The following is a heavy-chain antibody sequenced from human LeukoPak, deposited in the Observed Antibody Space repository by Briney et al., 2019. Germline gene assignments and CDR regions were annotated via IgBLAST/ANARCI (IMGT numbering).Heavy chain of an antibody. CDR1: GGSISSYY. Sequence: SETLSLTCTVSGGSISSYYWSWIRQPPGKGLEWIGYIYYSGSTNYNPSLKSRVTISVDTSKNQFSLKLSSVTAADTAVYYCATSYCVGDCSFDYWGQGTLVTVSS. J-gene: IGHJ4*02. CDR3: ATSYCVGDCSFDY. CDR2: IYYSGST. V-gene: IGHV4-59*08. D-gene: IGHD2-21*02.